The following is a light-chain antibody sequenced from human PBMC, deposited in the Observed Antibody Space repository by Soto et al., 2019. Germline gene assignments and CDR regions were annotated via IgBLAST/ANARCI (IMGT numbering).Light chain of an antibody. CDR1: QGIRSA. J-gene: IGKJ4*01. CDR3: QQLNNYPLT. Sequence: AIQVTQSPSSLSASVGDRVTITCRTSQGIRSALGWYQQKPGKVPKLLIYAASTLQSGVPSRFSGSGSGRDFTLTISSLQPEDFATYYCQQLNNYPLTFGGGTKVDIK. V-gene: IGKV1D-13*01. CDR2: AAS.